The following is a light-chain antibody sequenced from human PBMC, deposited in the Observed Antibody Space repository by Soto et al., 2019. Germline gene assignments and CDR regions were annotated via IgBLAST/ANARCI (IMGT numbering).Light chain of an antibody. CDR1: QRVSSN. CDR3: QQNNNWAHT. J-gene: IGKJ2*01. Sequence: EIVMTQSPSTLSVSPGERATISCRASQRVSSNFAWYRQKPGQAPTLVIYGVSTKATGIPDRFSGRGSGPETPLTISRQQYEFYAVYYCQQNNNWAHTFGQGTKVEIK. CDR2: GVS. V-gene: IGKV3-15*01.